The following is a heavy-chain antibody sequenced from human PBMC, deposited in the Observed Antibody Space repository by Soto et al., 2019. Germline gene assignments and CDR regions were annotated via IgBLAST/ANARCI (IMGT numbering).Heavy chain of an antibody. D-gene: IGHD1-20*01. V-gene: IGHV3-66*01. CDR3: ARDSGLVVAITEFDY. CDR1: GFTVSSNY. CDR2: IYSGGST. J-gene: IGHJ4*02. Sequence: EVQLVESGGGLVQPGGSLRLSCAASGFTVSSNYMSWVRQGPGKGLEWVSVIYSGGSTYYADSVKGRFTISGDNSMNTLYHQMNSLRAEDTAVYYGARDSGLVVAITEFDYWGQGTLVNVSS.